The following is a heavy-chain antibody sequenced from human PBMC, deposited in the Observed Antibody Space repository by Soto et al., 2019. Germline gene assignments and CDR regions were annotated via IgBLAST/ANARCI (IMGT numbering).Heavy chain of an antibody. CDR2: TYSDGST. J-gene: IGHJ6*02. CDR3: ARDPGYTYGGYYYYYGIDV. V-gene: IGHV3-53*01. D-gene: IGHD5-18*01. Sequence: VQVVQSGGGLIQPGGSLRLSCAASGFTVSSNYMNWVRQAPGKGLEWVSITYSDGSTYYADSVKGRFTISRDYSKNTLYLQMTSLSAEATAVYYCARDPGYTYGGYYYYYGIDVWGQGTTVTVSS. CDR1: GFTVSSNY.